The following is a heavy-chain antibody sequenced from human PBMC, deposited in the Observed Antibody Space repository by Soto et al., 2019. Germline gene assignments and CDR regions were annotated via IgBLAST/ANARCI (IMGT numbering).Heavy chain of an antibody. CDR2: IIPIFGTA. Sequence: GASVKVSCKASGGTFSSYAISWVRQAPGQGLEWMGGIIPIFGTANYAQKFQGRVTITADKSTSTAYMELSSLRSEDTAVYYCASVPRLRYYDSSGYYLDAFDIWGQGTMVTVS. J-gene: IGHJ3*02. CDR3: ASVPRLRYYDSSGYYLDAFDI. CDR1: GGTFSSYA. D-gene: IGHD3-22*01. V-gene: IGHV1-69*06.